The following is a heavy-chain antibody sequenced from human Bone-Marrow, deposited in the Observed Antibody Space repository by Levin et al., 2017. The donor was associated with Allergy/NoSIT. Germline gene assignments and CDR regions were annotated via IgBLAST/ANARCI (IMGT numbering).Heavy chain of an antibody. CDR3: ASTPGVIIPVGRHQNQTFDY. J-gene: IGHJ4*02. CDR2: ISSSSSYI. D-gene: IGHD3-3*01. V-gene: IGHV3-21*01. CDR1: GFTFSSYS. Sequence: GGSLRLSCAASGFTFSSYSMNWVRQAPGKGLEWVSSISSSSSYIYYADSVKGRFTISRDNAKNSLYLQMNSLRAEDTAVYYCASTPGVIIPVGRHQNQTFDYWGQGTLVTVSS.